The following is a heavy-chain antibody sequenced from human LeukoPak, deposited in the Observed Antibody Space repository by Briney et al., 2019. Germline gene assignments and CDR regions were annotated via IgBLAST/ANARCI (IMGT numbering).Heavy chain of an antibody. CDR2: INWNGGST. CDR3: AKDVSHLHTAIGDY. D-gene: IGHD5-18*01. J-gene: IGHJ4*02. V-gene: IGHV3-20*04. CDR1: GFTFSDNY. Sequence: AGGSLRLSCAASGFTFSDNYMSWVRQAPGKGLEWVSGINWNGGSTGYADSVKGRFTISRDNAKNSLYLQMNSLRAEDTALYYCAKDVSHLHTAIGDYWGQGTLVTVSS.